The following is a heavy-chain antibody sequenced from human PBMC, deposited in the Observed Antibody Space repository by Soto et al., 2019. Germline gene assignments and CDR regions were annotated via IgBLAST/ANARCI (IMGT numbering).Heavy chain of an antibody. Sequence: ASVKVSCKASGYTFTSYAMHWVRQAPGQRLEWMGWINAGNGNTKYSQKLQGRVTMTTDTSTSTAYMELRSLRSDDTAVYYCARITMVRGVIITFFWFDPWGQGTLVTVSS. CDR1: GYTFTSYA. CDR2: INAGNGNT. J-gene: IGHJ5*02. V-gene: IGHV1-3*01. CDR3: ARITMVRGVIITFFWFDP. D-gene: IGHD3-10*01.